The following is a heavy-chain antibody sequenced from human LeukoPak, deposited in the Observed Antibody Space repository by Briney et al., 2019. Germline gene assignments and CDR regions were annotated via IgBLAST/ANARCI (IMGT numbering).Heavy chain of an antibody. D-gene: IGHD3-16*02. CDR2: IWYDGSKK. CDR3: ARESRAGYDYVWESYRYTGLDY. V-gene: IGHV3-33*01. CDR1: GFIFSTYG. Sequence: PGGSLSLSCAASGFIFSTYGMHWVRQAPGKGLEWVAVIWYDGSKKYYADSAKGRFTISRDNAKNSLYLQMNSLRAEDTAVYYCARESRAGYDYVWESYRYTGLDYWGQGTLVTVSS. J-gene: IGHJ4*02.